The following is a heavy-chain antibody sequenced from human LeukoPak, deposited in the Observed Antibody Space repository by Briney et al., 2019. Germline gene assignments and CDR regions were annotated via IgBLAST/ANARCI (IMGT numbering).Heavy chain of an antibody. D-gene: IGHD2-21*01. Sequence: GGSLRLSCAASGFTFSSYGMHWVRQAPGKGLEWVAVISDDGSNKYYADSVKGRFTISRDNSKNTLYLQMNSLRVEDTAVYYCAKDGGETIGGFDYWGQGTLVTVSS. CDR1: GFTFSSYG. J-gene: IGHJ4*02. V-gene: IGHV3-30*18. CDR3: AKDGGETIGGFDY. CDR2: ISDDGSNK.